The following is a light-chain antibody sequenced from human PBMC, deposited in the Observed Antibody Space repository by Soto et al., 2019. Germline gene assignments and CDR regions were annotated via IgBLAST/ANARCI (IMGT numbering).Light chain of an antibody. CDR2: GAS. Sequence: EIVMTQSTATLSVSPGERATLSCRASQSVSSNLAWYQQKPGQAPRLLIYGASTRATGIPARFSGSGSGTEFTLTISSLQSEDFAVYYCQQYNKWPAYTFGQGTKLEIK. V-gene: IGKV3-15*01. CDR1: QSVSSN. CDR3: QQYNKWPAYT. J-gene: IGKJ2*01.